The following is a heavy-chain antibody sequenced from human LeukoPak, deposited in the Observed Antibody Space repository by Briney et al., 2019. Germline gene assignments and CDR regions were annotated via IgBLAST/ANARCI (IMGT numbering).Heavy chain of an antibody. Sequence: PSETLSLTCTVSGGSISSYYWSWIRPPPGKGLEWIGYIYTSGSTNYNPSLKSRVTIPVDTSKNQFSLKLSSVTAADTAVYYCARHAARGSSPGAYYYYMDVWGKGTTVTVSS. CDR3: ARHAARGSSPGAYYYYMDV. V-gene: IGHV4-4*09. CDR1: GGSISSYY. D-gene: IGHD6-6*01. J-gene: IGHJ6*03. CDR2: IYTSGST.